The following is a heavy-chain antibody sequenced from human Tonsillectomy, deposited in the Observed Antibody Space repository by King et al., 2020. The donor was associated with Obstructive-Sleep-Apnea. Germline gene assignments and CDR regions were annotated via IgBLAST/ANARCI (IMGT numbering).Heavy chain of an antibody. Sequence: VQLQQWGAGLLKPSETLSLTCAVYGGSFSGYSWSWIRQPSGKGLEWIGEIDHSGSTNYNPSLKNRVTISVDTSKTQVSLKLSSVTAADTAVYYCARGRYYGSGSYFPPDYWGQGTLVTVSS. CDR3: ARGRYYGSGSYFPPDY. J-gene: IGHJ4*02. CDR2: IDHSGST. CDR1: GGSFSGYS. D-gene: IGHD3-10*01. V-gene: IGHV4-34*01.